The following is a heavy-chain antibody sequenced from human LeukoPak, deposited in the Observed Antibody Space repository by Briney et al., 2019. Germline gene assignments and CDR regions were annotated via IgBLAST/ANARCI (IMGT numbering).Heavy chain of an antibody. V-gene: IGHV1-8*01. CDR2: MNPNSGNT. Sequence: GASVKVSCKASGYTFTSYDINWVRQATGQGLEWMGWMNPNSGNTGYAQKFQGRVTMTRNTSISTAYMELSSLRSEDTAVYYCAGGTVVVPAAILLHYYYYMDVWGKGTTVTVSS. CDR3: AGGTVVVPAAILLHYYYYMDV. J-gene: IGHJ6*03. CDR1: GYTFTSYD. D-gene: IGHD2-2*02.